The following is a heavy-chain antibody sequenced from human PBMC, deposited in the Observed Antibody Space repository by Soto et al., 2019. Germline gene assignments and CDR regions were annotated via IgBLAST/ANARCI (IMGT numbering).Heavy chain of an antibody. Sequence: EVQLAESGGGLVQPGGSLRLSCAASGFTFSYYNMNWVRQAPGKGPEWVSNIRTSGSDVYYADSVKGRFTVSRDNAKNSLYLQMHSLRVEDTAVYYCARDQDWSFDYWGQGTLVTVSS. CDR3: ARDQDWSFDY. D-gene: IGHD3-9*01. CDR2: IRTSGSDV. J-gene: IGHJ4*02. V-gene: IGHV3-48*01. CDR1: GFTFSYYN.